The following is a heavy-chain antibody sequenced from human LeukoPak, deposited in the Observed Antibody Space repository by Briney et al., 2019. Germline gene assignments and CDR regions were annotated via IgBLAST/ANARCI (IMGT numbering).Heavy chain of an antibody. CDR2: ISAYNGNT. Sequence: PPASVKVSCKASGYTFTSYGISWVRQAPGQGLEWMGWISAYNGNTNYAQKLQGRVTMTTDTSTSTAYMELRSLRSDDTAVCYCARDHIVVVTAPCCAIDIWGQGTMVTVSS. CDR3: ARDHIVVVTAPCCAIDI. CDR1: GYTFTSYG. V-gene: IGHV1-18*01. D-gene: IGHD2-21*02. J-gene: IGHJ3*02.